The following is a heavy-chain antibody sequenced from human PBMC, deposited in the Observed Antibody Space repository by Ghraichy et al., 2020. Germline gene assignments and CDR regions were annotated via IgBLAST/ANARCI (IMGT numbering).Heavy chain of an antibody. CDR3: ARHLRYCASASCFYMDV. D-gene: IGHD2-2*01. Sequence: ETLSLTCTVSGGSIRNNNYYWGWIRQPPEKGLEWVATMYYSGSTFYNPSLESRVTMSVDTSRNQFSLKLSSLTAADTAIYYCARHLRYCASASCFYMDVWGKGTTVTVSS. J-gene: IGHJ6*03. CDR2: MYYSGST. V-gene: IGHV4-39*01. CDR1: GGSIRNNNYY.